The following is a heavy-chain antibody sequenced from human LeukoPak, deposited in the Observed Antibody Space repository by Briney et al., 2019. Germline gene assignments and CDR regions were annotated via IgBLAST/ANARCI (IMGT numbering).Heavy chain of an antibody. J-gene: IGHJ4*02. CDR2: IYYSGST. D-gene: IGHD6-19*01. Sequence: TSETLSLTCAVYGGSFRGYYWSCIRQPPGKGLEWIGSIYYSGSTYYNPSLKSRVTISVDTSKNQFSLKLSSVTAADTAVYYCASSAAVAGWGVFDYWGQGALVTVSS. CDR1: GGSFRGYY. CDR3: ASSAAVAGWGVFDY. V-gene: IGHV4-34*01.